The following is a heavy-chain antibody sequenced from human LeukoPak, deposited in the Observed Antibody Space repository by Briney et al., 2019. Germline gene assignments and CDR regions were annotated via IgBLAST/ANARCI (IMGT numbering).Heavy chain of an antibody. Sequence: SETLSLTCTVSGGSISSSSYYWGWIRQPPGTGLEWIGSIYYSGSTYYNPSLKSRVTISVDTSKNQFSLKLSSVTAADTAVYYCASLPDSDFWSGYYTDYYMDVWGKGTTVTVSS. CDR2: IYYSGST. D-gene: IGHD3-3*01. V-gene: IGHV4-39*07. J-gene: IGHJ6*03. CDR1: GGSISSSSYY. CDR3: ASLPDSDFWSGYYTDYYMDV.